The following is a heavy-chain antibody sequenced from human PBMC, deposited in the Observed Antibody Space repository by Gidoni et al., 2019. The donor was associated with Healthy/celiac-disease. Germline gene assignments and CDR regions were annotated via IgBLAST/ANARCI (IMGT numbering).Heavy chain of an antibody. V-gene: IGHV3-43*01. CDR1: GFTFDDYT. J-gene: IGHJ4*02. CDR3: AKGDGYNYGSLDY. D-gene: IGHD5-12*01. CDR2: ISWDGGST. Sequence: EVQLVESGGVVVQPGGSLRLSCAASGFTFDDYTMHWVRQAPGKGLEWVSLISWDGGSTYYADSVKGRFTISSDNSKNSLYLQMNSLRTEDTALYYCAKGDGYNYGSLDYWGQGTLVTVSS.